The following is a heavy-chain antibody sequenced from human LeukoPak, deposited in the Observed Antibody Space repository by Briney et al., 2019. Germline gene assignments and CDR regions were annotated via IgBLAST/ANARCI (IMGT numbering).Heavy chain of an antibody. D-gene: IGHD7-27*01. V-gene: IGHV4-59*01. Sequence: SECLSLTCTLAGRSISSYYGRWIRQPPGRGMEWVGYIYYSVMTNYNPSLKSQATIPLETSNNQSCRNRSSVTATDTPLYYFARAGVRKYYFDYWGEGTLVTVSS. CDR2: IYYSVMT. J-gene: IGHJ4*02. CDR3: ARAGVRKYYFDY. CDR1: GRSISSYY.